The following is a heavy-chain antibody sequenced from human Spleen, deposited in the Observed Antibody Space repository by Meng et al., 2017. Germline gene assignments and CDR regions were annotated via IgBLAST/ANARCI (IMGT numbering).Heavy chain of an antibody. V-gene: IGHV4-34*01. CDR2: INHSGST. D-gene: IGHD4-11*01. CDR3: ARGPTTMAHDFDY. CDR1: GGSFSDYD. Sequence: QEQRQQWGAGMLKPSETLSPTCVVSGGSFSDYDWSWIRQPPGKGLEWIGEINHSGSTNYNPSLESRATISVDTSQNNLSLKLSSVTAADSAVYYCARGPTTMAHDFDYWGQGTLVTVSS. J-gene: IGHJ4*02.